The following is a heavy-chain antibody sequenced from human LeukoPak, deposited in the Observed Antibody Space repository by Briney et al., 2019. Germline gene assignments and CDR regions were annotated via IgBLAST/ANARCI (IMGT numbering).Heavy chain of an antibody. D-gene: IGHD3-9*01. J-gene: IGHJ5*02. V-gene: IGHV1-2*06. CDR1: GYTFTSYD. CDR3: ARVSLTGYYLS. Sequence: ASVKVSCKASGYTFTSYDINWVRQATGQGLEWMGRINPNSGGTNYAQKFQGRVTMTRDTSISTAYMELSRLRSDDTAVYYCARVSLTGYYLSWGQGTLVTVSS. CDR2: INPNSGGT.